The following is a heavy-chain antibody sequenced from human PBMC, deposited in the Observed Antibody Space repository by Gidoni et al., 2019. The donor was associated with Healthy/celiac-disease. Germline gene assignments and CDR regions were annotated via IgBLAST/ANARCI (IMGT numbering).Heavy chain of an antibody. CDR1: VGSIRSYY. Sequence: QVQLQESGPGLVKPSETLSLTCTVPVGSIRSYYWSWIRQPTGKGLEWSGDIYYSGSTKYNPSLKIRVTISVDTSKNQFSLKLSSLTAADTAVYYCARHEKVRGWYVFDYWGQGTLVTVSS. CDR2: IYYSGST. V-gene: IGHV4-59*08. CDR3: ARHEKVRGWYVFDY. D-gene: IGHD6-19*01. J-gene: IGHJ4*02.